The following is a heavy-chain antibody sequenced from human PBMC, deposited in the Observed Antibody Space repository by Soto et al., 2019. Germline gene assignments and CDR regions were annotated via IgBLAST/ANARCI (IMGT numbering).Heavy chain of an antibody. CDR2: INHSGST. CDR1: GGSFSGYD. D-gene: IGHD2-8*02. CDR3: ARDKSTGLFDY. J-gene: IGHJ4*02. V-gene: IGHV4-34*01. Sequence: QVQLQQWGAGLLKPSETLSLTCAVYGGSFSGYDWTWIRQPPGTGLEWIGEINHSGSTNYNPSLKSRVTISVDTSTSQFSLKLTSVTAADTAVYYCARDKSTGLFDYWGQGTLVTVSS.